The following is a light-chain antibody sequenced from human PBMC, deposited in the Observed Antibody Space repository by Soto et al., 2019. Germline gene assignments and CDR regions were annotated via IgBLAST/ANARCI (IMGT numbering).Light chain of an antibody. CDR2: GAS. J-gene: IGKJ1*01. CDR3: QLYGSSRT. CDR1: QSGSSSY. V-gene: IGKV3-20*01. Sequence: EIVLTQSPGTLSLSPGERATLSCRASQSGSSSYLAWYQQKPGQAPRLLIYGASSRATGIPDRFSGSGSGTDFTLTISRLEPEDFAVYYCQLYGSSRTFGQRTNVDIK.